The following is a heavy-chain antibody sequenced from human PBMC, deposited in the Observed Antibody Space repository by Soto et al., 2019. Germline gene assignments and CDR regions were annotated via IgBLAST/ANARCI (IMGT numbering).Heavy chain of an antibody. CDR3: ARGGVPAAMSY. CDR2: ISSNGSNI. V-gene: IGHV3-21*05. CDR1: GFTFSSYG. J-gene: IGHJ4*02. D-gene: IGHD2-2*01. Sequence: GGSLRLSCAASGFTFSSYGMNWVRQAPGEGLVWVSCISSNGSNINYADSVKGRFTISRDNAKNTLYLQMNSLRAEDTAVYYCARGGVPAAMSYWGQGTLVTVSS.